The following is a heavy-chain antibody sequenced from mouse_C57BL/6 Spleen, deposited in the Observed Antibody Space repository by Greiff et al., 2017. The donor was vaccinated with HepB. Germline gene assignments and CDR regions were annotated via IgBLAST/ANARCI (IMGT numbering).Heavy chain of an antibody. J-gene: IGHJ1*03. D-gene: IGHD4-1*01. Sequence: VQLQQSGPELVKPGASVKISCKASGYTFTDYYMNWVKQSHGKSLEWIGDINPNNGGTSYNQKFKGKATLTVDKSSSTAYMELRSLTSEDSAVYYCARSGTGTPLYWYFDVWGTGTTVTVSS. CDR1: GYTFTDYY. V-gene: IGHV1-26*01. CDR2: INPNNGGT. CDR3: ARSGTGTPLYWYFDV.